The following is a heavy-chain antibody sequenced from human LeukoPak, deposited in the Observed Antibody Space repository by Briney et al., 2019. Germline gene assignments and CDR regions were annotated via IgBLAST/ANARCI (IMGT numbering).Heavy chain of an antibody. CDR2: IIPIFGIA. Sequence: SVKVSCKASGGTFSGYAISWVRQAPGQGLEWMGRIIPIFGIANYAQKFQGRVTITADKSTSSAYMELSSLRSEDTAVYYCAREATVTTRWFDPWGQGTLVTVSS. D-gene: IGHD4-17*01. CDR3: AREATVTTRWFDP. V-gene: IGHV1-69*04. J-gene: IGHJ5*02. CDR1: GGTFSGYA.